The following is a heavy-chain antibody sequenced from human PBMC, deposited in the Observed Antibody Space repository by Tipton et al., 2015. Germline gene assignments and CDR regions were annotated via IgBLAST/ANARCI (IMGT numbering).Heavy chain of an antibody. CDR3: VRDAVVTHYYYYGMDV. V-gene: IGHV4-31*03. CDR2: IYYRGST. Sequence: TLSLTCTVSGGSISSYGYYWSWIRQHPGKGLEWIGNIYYRGSTYYNSSLKSRVLISIDTSKDQFSLNLTSVTAADTAVYYCVRDAVVTHYYYYGMDVWGQGTTVTVSS. CDR1: GGSISSYGYY. J-gene: IGHJ6*02. D-gene: IGHD4-23*01.